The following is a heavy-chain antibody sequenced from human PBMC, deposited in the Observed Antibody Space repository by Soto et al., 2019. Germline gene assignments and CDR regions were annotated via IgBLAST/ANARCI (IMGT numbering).Heavy chain of an antibody. CDR2: ISSGSTNI. CDR1: GFTCSDFY. J-gene: IGHJ4*02. CDR3: ARDRNATGSDY. V-gene: IGHV3-11*01. D-gene: IGHD1-1*01. Sequence: QVQLVGSGGDLVKPEGSLRHSCAASGFTCSDFYMSWIRQAPGKGLEWISYISSGSTNIFYADSVKGRFNVSRDNAKNEVYLQMDSLRAEDTAVYYCARDRNATGSDYWGQGTLVTVSS.